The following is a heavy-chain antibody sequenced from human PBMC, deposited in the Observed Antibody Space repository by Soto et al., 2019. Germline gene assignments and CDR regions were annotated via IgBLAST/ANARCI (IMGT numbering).Heavy chain of an antibody. D-gene: IGHD3-22*01. Sequence: QITLKESGPTLVKPTQTLTLTCTFSGFSLSTSGVGVGWIRQPPGKALEWLALIYWDDDKRYSPSLKSRLTITKDTSKTQVVLTMTNMDPVDTATYYCAHSRKTYYYDSSGLDYWGQGTLVTVSS. CDR1: GFSLSTSGVG. CDR3: AHSRKTYYYDSSGLDY. V-gene: IGHV2-5*02. J-gene: IGHJ4*02. CDR2: IYWDDDK.